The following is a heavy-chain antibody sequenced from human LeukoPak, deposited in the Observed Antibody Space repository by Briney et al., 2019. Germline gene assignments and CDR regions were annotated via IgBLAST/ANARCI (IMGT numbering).Heavy chain of an antibody. J-gene: IGHJ4*02. D-gene: IGHD3-16*02. CDR1: GGSISSYY. CDR3: ARDRITFGGVIEY. V-gene: IGHV4-4*07. CDR2: FYSGGST. Sequence: SETLSLTCTVSGGSISSYYWSWIRQPAGKGLEWIGRFYSGGSTDYNPSLKSRVTMSVDTSKNQFSLKLSSVTAADTAVYYCARDRITFGGVIEYWGQGTLVTVSS.